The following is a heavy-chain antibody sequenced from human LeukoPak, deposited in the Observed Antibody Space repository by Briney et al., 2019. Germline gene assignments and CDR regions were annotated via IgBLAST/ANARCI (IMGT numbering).Heavy chain of an antibody. CDR3: ARRMYAEYCSSTSCYFDYNWFDP. D-gene: IGHD2-2*01. Sequence: GESLKISCKGSGYSFTSYWIGWVRQMPGKGLEWVGIIYPGDSDTRYSPSFQGQVTISADKSISPAYLQWSSLKASDTAMYYCARRMYAEYCSSTSCYFDYNWFDPWGQGTLVTVSS. V-gene: IGHV5-51*01. CDR2: IYPGDSDT. CDR1: GYSFTSYW. J-gene: IGHJ5*02.